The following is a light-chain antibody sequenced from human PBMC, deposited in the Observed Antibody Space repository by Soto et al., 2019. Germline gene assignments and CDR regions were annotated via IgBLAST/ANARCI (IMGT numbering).Light chain of an antibody. CDR3: HQYDSWT. J-gene: IGKJ1*01. Sequence: EIVLTQSPGTLSLSPGERATLSCRASQSFNSIYLAWYQQKPGQALRLLIYGASSRATGIPDRFSGSGSGTDFTLTISRLEPEDFAVYYCHQYDSWTFGQGTKVEIK. CDR1: QSFNSIY. V-gene: IGKV3-20*01. CDR2: GAS.